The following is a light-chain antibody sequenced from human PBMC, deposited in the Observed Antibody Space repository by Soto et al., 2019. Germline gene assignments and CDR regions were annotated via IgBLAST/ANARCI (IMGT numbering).Light chain of an antibody. J-gene: IGLJ1*01. CDR2: EVN. V-gene: IGLV2-23*02. CDR1: NRDVGSYFP. CDR3: CSYAGDTTFFV. Sequence: QSVLTQPAPMSGSPGQSITISLPGNNRDVGSYFPVSWFQQHPGKAPKLIIYEVNKRPSGVSDRFSGSKSGNTASLTISGLQAADEAEYYCCSYAGDTTFFVFGTGTKVTVL.